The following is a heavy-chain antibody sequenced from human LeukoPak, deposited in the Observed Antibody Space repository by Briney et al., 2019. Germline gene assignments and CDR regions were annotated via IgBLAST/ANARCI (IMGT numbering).Heavy chain of an antibody. CDR2: IHNSGST. J-gene: IGHJ4*02. CDR1: GGSISSYY. D-gene: IGHD2-15*01. V-gene: IGHV4-59*01. Sequence: SETLSLTCTVSGGSISSYYWSWIRQPPGKGLEWIGYIHNSGSTNYNPSLKSRVTISVDTSKNQFSLKLRSVTAADTAVYYCARVTGYVIEDNFDYWGQGTLVTVSS. CDR3: ARVTGYVIEDNFDY.